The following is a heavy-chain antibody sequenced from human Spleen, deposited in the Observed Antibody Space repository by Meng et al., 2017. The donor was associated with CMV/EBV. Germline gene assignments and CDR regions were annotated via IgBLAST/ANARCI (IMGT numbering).Heavy chain of an antibody. V-gene: IGHV4-39*07. D-gene: IGHD2-2*01. J-gene: IGHJ5*02. CDR3: VVGYCTSTICHGWFDP. Sequence: GTISSSSYYWGWIRQLQGKGLGWIGNIYNSGNTYYNPSLESRVTISKDRSKNQFSLNVPSVTAADTAVYYCVVGYCTSTICHGWFDPWGQGALVTVSS. CDR1: GTISSSSYY. CDR2: IYNSGNT.